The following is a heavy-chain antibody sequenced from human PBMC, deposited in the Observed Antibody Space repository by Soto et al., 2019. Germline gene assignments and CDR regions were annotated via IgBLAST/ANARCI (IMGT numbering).Heavy chain of an antibody. CDR3: AGGGPTANYAFDV. J-gene: IGHJ3*01. CDR2: ISPSGTAT. V-gene: IGHV3-23*01. CDR1: GFTFSSST. Sequence: GGPLRLSCAASGFTFSSSTMSWVRQAPGMGLAWVSSISPSGTATYYTDSVKGRFTISRDNSKNTLSLQMDALRADDTAVYYWAGGGPTANYAFDVWGQGTLVTVSS. D-gene: IGHD1-26*01.